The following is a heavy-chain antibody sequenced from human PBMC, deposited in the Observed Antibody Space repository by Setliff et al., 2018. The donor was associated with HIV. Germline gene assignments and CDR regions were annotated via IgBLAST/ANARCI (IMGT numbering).Heavy chain of an antibody. Sequence: SETLSLTCTVSGGSISSSSYYWGWIRQAPGKGLEWLGSASYSGSTYYNPSLRSRVTIAVDTSTNQVSLKLKSMTAADTAVYYCASCHVGIAHDFNNWGQGALVTVS. D-gene: IGHD2-21*01. CDR1: GGSISSSSYY. V-gene: IGHV4-39*01. CDR2: ASYSGST. CDR3: ASCHVGIAHDFNN. J-gene: IGHJ4*02.